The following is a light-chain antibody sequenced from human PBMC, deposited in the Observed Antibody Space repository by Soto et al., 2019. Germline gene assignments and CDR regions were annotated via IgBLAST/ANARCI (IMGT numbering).Light chain of an antibody. Sequence: DIVLPQSPGTLSLSPGDRVTLSCRASQSVSSNYLAWYQQKPGQAPRLLIYATSARATGIPDRFSGSGSGTDFTLTISRLEPEDFAMYYCQQYGDYNSPRYSFGQGTRLEI. V-gene: IGKV3-20*01. J-gene: IGKJ2*03. CDR3: QQYGDYNSPRYS. CDR2: ATS. CDR1: QSVSSNY.